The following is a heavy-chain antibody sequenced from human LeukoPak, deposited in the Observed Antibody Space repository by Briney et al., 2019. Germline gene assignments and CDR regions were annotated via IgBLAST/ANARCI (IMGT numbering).Heavy chain of an antibody. V-gene: IGHV1-46*01. J-gene: IGHJ4*02. Sequence: LGASVKVSCKTSGYTFTDYDITWVRQAPGQGLEWMGIINPSGGSTSYAQKFQGRVTMTRDTSTSTVYMELSSLRSEDTAVYYCASSRLPYSSSSSDYWGQGTLVTVSS. D-gene: IGHD6-13*01. CDR2: INPSGGST. CDR3: ASSRLPYSSSSSDY. CDR1: GYTFTDYD.